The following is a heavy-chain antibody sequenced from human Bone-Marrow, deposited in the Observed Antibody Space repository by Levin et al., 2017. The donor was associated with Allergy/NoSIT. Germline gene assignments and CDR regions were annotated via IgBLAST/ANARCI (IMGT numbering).Heavy chain of an antibody. Sequence: KISCKASGGTFNTYTISWVRQAPGQGLEWMGGITPLFGSADYSQKFRDRVTFTADESTSTAYMDLSNLRSEDTAVYYCARGSAYYDYWGQGTLVTVSS. CDR2: ITPLFGSA. V-gene: IGHV1-69*01. CDR1: GGTFNTYT. J-gene: IGHJ4*02. D-gene: IGHD2-21*01. CDR3: ARGSAYYDY.